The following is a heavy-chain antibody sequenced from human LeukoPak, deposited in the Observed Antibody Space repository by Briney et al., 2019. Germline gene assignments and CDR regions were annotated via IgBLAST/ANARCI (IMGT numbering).Heavy chain of an antibody. CDR1: GYTFTGYY. V-gene: IGHV1-2*02. Sequence: ASVKVSCKASGYTFTGYYMHWVRQAPGQGLEWMGWINPNSGGTNYAQKFQGRVTMTRDTSISTAYMELSRLRSDDTAVYYCTRNNVLIYDYVWGSYRYDWFDPWGQGTLVTVSS. D-gene: IGHD3-16*02. CDR2: INPNSGGT. CDR3: TRNNVLIYDYVWGSYRYDWFDP. J-gene: IGHJ5*02.